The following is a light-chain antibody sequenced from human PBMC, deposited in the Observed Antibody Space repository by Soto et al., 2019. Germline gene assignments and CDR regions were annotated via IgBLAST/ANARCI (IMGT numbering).Light chain of an antibody. CDR1: QRVSSY. Sequence: EIVLTQSPATLSLSPGERATLACSASQRVSSYLAGYQQKPGQAPRLLIYDASNRATGIPARFSGSGSGTDLHLSISSLEPEDFAVYYCQQRSNRPPLTFGGGTKVEIK. CDR2: DAS. J-gene: IGKJ4*01. V-gene: IGKV3-11*01. CDR3: QQRSNRPPLT.